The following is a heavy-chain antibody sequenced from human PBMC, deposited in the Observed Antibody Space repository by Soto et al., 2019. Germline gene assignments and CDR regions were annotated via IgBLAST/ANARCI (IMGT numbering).Heavy chain of an antibody. CDR2: IYYSGST. CDR1: GGSISSGGYY. D-gene: IGHD3-9*01. J-gene: IGHJ4*02. CDR3: STYRYDILIGYQGGRNYFDY. V-gene: IGHV4-31*03. Sequence: SETLSLTCTVSGGSISSGGYYWSWIRQHPGKGLEWIGYIYYSGSTYYNPSLKSRVTISVDTSKNQFSLKLSSVTAADTAVYYCSTYRYDILIGYQGGRNYFDYWGQGTLVTVSS.